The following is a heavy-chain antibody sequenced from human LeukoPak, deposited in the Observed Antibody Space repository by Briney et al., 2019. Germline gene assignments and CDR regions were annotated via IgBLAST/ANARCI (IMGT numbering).Heavy chain of an antibody. J-gene: IGHJ6*02. V-gene: IGHV4-34*01. CDR1: GGSFSGYY. Sequence: PSETLSLTCAVYGGSFSGYYWSWIRQPPGKGLEWIGEINHSGSTNYNPSLKSRVTISVDTSKNQFSLKLSSVTAADTAVYYCARASVYGMDVWGQGTTVTVSS. CDR3: ARASVYGMDV. CDR2: INHSGST.